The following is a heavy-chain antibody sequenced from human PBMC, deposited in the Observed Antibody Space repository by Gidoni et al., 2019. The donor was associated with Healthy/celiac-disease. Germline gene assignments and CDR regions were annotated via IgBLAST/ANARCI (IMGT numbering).Heavy chain of an antibody. CDR3: ARAEQVFAY. Sequence: QVQLQESGPVLVKPSETLSLTCTVSGYSISSGYYWGWIRQPPGTGLEWIGSIYYSGSTYYNPSLKSRVTISVDTSKNQFSLKLSSVTAADTAVYYCARAEQVFAYWGQGTLVTVSS. CDR1: GYSISSGYY. CDR2: IYYSGST. J-gene: IGHJ4*02. D-gene: IGHD3-10*02. V-gene: IGHV4-38-2*02.